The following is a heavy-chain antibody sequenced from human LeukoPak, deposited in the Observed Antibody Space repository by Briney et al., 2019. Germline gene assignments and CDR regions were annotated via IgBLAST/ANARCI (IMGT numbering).Heavy chain of an antibody. CDR1: GFTFSSDG. V-gene: IGHV3-33*01. J-gene: IGHJ4*02. CDR2: IWNDGNDK. CDR3: ARDNSGSFSFVDY. D-gene: IGHD3-10*01. Sequence: GGSLRLSCEASGFTFSSDGMHWVRQAPGKGLERVAGIWNDGNDKYYADSVKGRFIISRDNSKNTLYLQMNSLRAEDTAVYYCARDNSGSFSFVDYWGQGTLVTVSS.